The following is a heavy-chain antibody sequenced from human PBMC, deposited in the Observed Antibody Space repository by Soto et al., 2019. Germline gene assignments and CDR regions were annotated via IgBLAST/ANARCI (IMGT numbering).Heavy chain of an antibody. Sequence: QVQLQESGPGLVKPSETLSLTCTVSGGSISRYYWSWIRQPPGKGLEWIGYMYNTGSTGYNPSFKSRVTISVDKSKNQFSLKLNSVTAADTAVYYCARDLWGYCGTDCYPLDVWGQGTTVTVSS. V-gene: IGHV4-59*01. D-gene: IGHD2-21*02. CDR2: MYNTGST. CDR3: ARDLWGYCGTDCYPLDV. CDR1: GGSISRYY. J-gene: IGHJ6*02.